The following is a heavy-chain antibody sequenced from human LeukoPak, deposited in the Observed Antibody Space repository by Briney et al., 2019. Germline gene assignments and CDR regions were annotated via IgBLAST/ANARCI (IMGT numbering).Heavy chain of an antibody. V-gene: IGHV4-59*01. D-gene: IGHD7-27*01. CDR1: GGSINYYY. J-gene: IGHJ4*02. CDR3: ARETPGAGHFHY. Sequence: SETLSPTCTVSGGSINYYYWMWIRQPPGKGLEWIGYIYYSGGTHYNPSLKSRVTMLVDTSKNQFSLKLTAVTAADTAVYYCARETPGAGHFHYWGQGSLVTVSS. CDR2: IYYSGGT.